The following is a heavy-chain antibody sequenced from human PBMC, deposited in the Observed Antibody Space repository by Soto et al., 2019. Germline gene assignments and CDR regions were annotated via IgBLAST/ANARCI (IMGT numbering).Heavy chain of an antibody. D-gene: IGHD2-2*01. J-gene: IGHJ4*02. Sequence: QVQLVQSGAEVNEPGASVKDSCKASCYTATSFGIIWVRQVPGQGLEWTGWISTNKGSTKYAQKFQGRITMTTDESTSTAFMEVRSLRSDYRAVNYCATDYFPSISGIGVVYWGQGTPVTVSS. CDR1: CYTATSFG. CDR3: ATDYFPSISGIGVVY. V-gene: IGHV1-18*04. CDR2: ISTNKGST.